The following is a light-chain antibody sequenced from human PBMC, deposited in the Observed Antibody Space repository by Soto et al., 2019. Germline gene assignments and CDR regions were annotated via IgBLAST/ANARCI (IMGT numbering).Light chain of an antibody. V-gene: IGKV1-33*01. CDR3: QQYENLPT. CDR2: DAS. CDR1: QNINNY. J-gene: IGKJ5*01. Sequence: DIQMTQSPSSLSASVGYRFTITCQASQNINNYSNWYQQKPGRAPKLLIYDASNLEAGVPSRFRGSGSGTDFTFTISRLQPEDIATYYCQQYENLPTFGQGTRREIK.